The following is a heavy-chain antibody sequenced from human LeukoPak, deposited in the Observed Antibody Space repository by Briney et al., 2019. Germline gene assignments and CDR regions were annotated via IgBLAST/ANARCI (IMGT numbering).Heavy chain of an antibody. Sequence: GGSLRLSCAASGFTFSSYSMNWVRQAPGKGLEWVSSISSSSSFIYYADSVKGRSTISRDNAKNSLYLQMNSLRAEDTAVYYCARGAMVRGAPLYYYYYGMDVWGKGTTVTVSS. V-gene: IGHV3-21*01. J-gene: IGHJ6*04. CDR3: ARGAMVRGAPLYYYYYGMDV. CDR2: ISSSSSFI. D-gene: IGHD3-10*01. CDR1: GFTFSSYS.